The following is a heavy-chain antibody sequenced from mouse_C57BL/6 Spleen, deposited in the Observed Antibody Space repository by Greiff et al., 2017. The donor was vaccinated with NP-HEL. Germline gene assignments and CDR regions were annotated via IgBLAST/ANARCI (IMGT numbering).Heavy chain of an antibody. D-gene: IGHD1-1*01. CDR1: GYTFTDYY. V-gene: IGHV1-26*01. Sequence: EVQLQQSGPELVKPGASVKISCKASGYTFTDYYMNWVKQSHGKSLEWIGDINPNNGGTSYNQKFKGKATLTVDKSSSTAYMELRSLTSEDSAVYYCARRVYYGSSYGYAMDYWGQGTSVTVSS. CDR2: INPNNGGT. J-gene: IGHJ4*01. CDR3: ARRVYYGSSYGYAMDY.